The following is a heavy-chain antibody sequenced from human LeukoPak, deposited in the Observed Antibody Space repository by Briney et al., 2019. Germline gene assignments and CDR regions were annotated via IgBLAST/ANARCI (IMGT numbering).Heavy chain of an antibody. CDR3: ARALTAAGKLYGMDV. Sequence: PSETLSLTCSVSDGSINSYYWNWIRRPPGKGLEWIGYIYYNGNTNYSPSLKGRVTMSVDTSKNQFSLKLSSVTAADTAVYYCARALTAAGKLYGMDVWGQGTTVTVSS. CDR2: IYYNGNT. D-gene: IGHD6-13*01. J-gene: IGHJ6*02. V-gene: IGHV4-59*01. CDR1: DGSINSYY.